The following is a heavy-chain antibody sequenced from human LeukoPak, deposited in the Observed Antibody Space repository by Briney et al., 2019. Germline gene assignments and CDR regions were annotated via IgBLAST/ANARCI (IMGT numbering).Heavy chain of an antibody. CDR3: ASRKTYYDILTGYYYMDV. Sequence: PPGGSLRLSCAASGFTFSNYAMTWVRQAPGKGLEWVSAIGGDGGSTDYADSVKGRFTISRDNSKNTLYLQMNSLRAEDTAVYYCASRKTYYDILTGYYYMDVWGKGTTVTVSS. D-gene: IGHD3-9*01. V-gene: IGHV3-23*01. CDR1: GFTFSNYA. CDR2: IGGDGGST. J-gene: IGHJ6*03.